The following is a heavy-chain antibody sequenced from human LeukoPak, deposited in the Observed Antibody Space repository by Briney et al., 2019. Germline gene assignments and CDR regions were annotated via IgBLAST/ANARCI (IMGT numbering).Heavy chain of an antibody. Sequence: ASVKVSCKASGYTFTDYGFSWVRQAPGQVLEWMGWISAYNAKTNYAQRLQGRVTMTTDTSTTTAYMELRSLRSDDTAVYYCARDEGGSGWRFDYWGQGTLVTVSS. V-gene: IGHV1-18*01. CDR2: ISAYNAKT. CDR3: ARDEGGSGWRFDY. CDR1: GYTFTDYG. J-gene: IGHJ4*02. D-gene: IGHD6-19*01.